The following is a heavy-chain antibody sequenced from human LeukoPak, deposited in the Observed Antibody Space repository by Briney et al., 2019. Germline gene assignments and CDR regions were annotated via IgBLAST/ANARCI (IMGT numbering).Heavy chain of an antibody. CDR2: IYNSGTT. CDR1: GGSISSSDYY. J-gene: IGHJ3*02. V-gene: IGHV4-39*01. D-gene: IGHD3-16*01. Sequence: KSSETLSLTCTVSGGSISSSDYYWGWIRQPPGKGLEWIGIIYNSGTTHYSPSLKSRVTVSVDTSKNLFSLNLNSVTAADAAVYFCARQGGGGRAFDIWGQGTMVTVSS. CDR3: ARQGGGGRAFDI.